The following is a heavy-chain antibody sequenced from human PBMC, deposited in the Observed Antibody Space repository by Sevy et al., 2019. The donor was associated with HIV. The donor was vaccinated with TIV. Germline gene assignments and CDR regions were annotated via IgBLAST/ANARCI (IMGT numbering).Heavy chain of an antibody. V-gene: IGHV3-30*02. CDR2: IQYEGSNK. J-gene: IGHJ4*02. CDR3: VKEGGGEGGDH. CDR1: GFSYSSYG. Sequence: GGYLRLSCAASGFSYSSYGMHWVRQAPGKGLEWLAYIQYEGSNKDYADSVKGRFTISRDNSKNTLDLQMNSLRVEVMAVYYSVKEGGGEGGDHWGQGTLVTVSS. D-gene: IGHD2-21*01.